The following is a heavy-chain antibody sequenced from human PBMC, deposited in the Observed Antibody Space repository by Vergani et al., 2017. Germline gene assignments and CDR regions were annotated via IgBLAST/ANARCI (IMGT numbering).Heavy chain of an antibody. CDR1: GFTFSSYA. D-gene: IGHD3-10*01. Sequence: QVQLVESGGGVVQPGRSLRLSCAASGFTFSSYAMHWVRQAPGKGLEWVAVISYDGSNKYYADSVKGRFTISRDNSKNTLYLQMNSLRAEDTAVYYCARQYRSFGELYPNWGQGTLVTVSS. CDR2: ISYDGSNK. V-gene: IGHV3-30-3*01. CDR3: ARQYRSFGELYPN. J-gene: IGHJ4*02.